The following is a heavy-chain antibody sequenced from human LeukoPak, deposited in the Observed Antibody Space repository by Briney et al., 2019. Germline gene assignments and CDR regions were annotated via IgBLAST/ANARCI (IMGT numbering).Heavy chain of an antibody. J-gene: IGHJ4*02. CDR1: GLTFSTDW. Sequence: GGSLRLSCAASGLTFSTDWMHWVRQAPGKGLVWVSRINSEGSSTTYADSVKGRFTISRDNSKNTLYLQMNSLRAEDTALYYCASRYCSGASCYSYWGQGTLVTVSS. D-gene: IGHD2-15*01. CDR3: ASRYCSGASCYSY. V-gene: IGHV3-74*01. CDR2: INSEGSST.